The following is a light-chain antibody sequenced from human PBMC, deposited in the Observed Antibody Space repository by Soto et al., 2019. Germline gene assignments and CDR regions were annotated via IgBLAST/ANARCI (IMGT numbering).Light chain of an antibody. CDR2: AAS. J-gene: IGKJ2*01. CDR3: QQYYNYPPT. CDR1: QGISNY. V-gene: IGKV1-8*01. Sequence: IRMTQSPSSLSASTGDRATITCRASQGISNYLAWYQQKPGTAPKLLINAASTLQGEVPSRFSGSGSGTDFTLTIRYLQAEDFATFFCQQYYNYPPTFGEGTKLEI.